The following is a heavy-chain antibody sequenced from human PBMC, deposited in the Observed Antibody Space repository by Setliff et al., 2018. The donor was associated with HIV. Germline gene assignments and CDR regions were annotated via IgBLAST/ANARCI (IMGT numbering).Heavy chain of an antibody. J-gene: IGHJ4*02. CDR3: ARNFYDSSGYRYDY. CDR2: ISGYNGKT. V-gene: IGHV1-18*01. Sequence: ASVKVSCKPSGYTFTSYGINWVRQAPGQGLEWMGWISGYNGKTNYAQKFQGRVTMTTDTSTSTAYMELRGLRSDDTAVYYCARNFYDSSGYRYDYWGQGTLVTVSS. CDR1: GYTFTSYG. D-gene: IGHD3-22*01.